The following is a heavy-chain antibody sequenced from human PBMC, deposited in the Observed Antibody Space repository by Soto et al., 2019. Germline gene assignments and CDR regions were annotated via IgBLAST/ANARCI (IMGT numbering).Heavy chain of an antibody. Sequence: SGPTLVNPTQTLTLTCTFSGFSLSTSGVGVGWIRQPPGKALEWLALIYWDGDKRYSPSLKSRLTITKDTSKNQVVLTMTNMDPVDTATYYCARTILTGYYPDYWGQGTLVTVSS. CDR2: IYWDGDK. J-gene: IGHJ4*02. D-gene: IGHD3-9*01. V-gene: IGHV2-5*02. CDR1: GFSLSTSGVG. CDR3: ARTILTGYYPDY.